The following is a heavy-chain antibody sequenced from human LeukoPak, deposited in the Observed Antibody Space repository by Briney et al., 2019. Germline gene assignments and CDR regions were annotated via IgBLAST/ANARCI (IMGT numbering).Heavy chain of an antibody. Sequence: GGSLRLSCAASGFTFDDYAMHWVRQAPGKGLEWVSDISWNSGSIGYADSVKGRFTISRDNAKNSLYLQMNSLRAEDTALYYCAKARRPYNWNYFDYWGQGTLVTVSS. CDR1: GFTFDDYA. J-gene: IGHJ4*02. CDR2: ISWNSGSI. V-gene: IGHV3-9*01. CDR3: AKARRPYNWNYFDY. D-gene: IGHD1-20*01.